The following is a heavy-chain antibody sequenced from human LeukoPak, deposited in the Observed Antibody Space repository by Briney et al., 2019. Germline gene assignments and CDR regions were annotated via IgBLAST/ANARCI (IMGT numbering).Heavy chain of an antibody. CDR3: ARGEVGGQPMTMDV. CDR1: GGTFSSYA. Sequence: SVKVSCKASGGTFSSYAISWVRQAPGQGLEWMGGIIPIFGTANYAQKFQGRVTITADESTSTAYMELSSLRSEDTAVYYCARGEVGGQPMTMDVWGKGTTVTVSS. V-gene: IGHV1-69*13. D-gene: IGHD1-26*01. J-gene: IGHJ6*03. CDR2: IIPIFGTA.